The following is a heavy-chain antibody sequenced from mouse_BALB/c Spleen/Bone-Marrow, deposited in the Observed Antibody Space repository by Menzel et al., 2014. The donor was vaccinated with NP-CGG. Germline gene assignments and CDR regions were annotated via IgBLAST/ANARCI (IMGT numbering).Heavy chain of an antibody. J-gene: IGHJ4*01. CDR2: IYPGSGNT. CDR3: ARHYSYSYYAMDY. CDR1: GYTFTDYY. V-gene: IGHV1-77*01. D-gene: IGHD2-12*01. Sequence: VKLMESGAELARPGASVKLSCKASGYTFTDYYINWVKQRTGQGLEWIGEIYPGSGNTYYNEKFKGKATLTADKSSSTAYMQLSSLTSEDSAVYFCARHYSYSYYAMDYWGQGISVTVSS.